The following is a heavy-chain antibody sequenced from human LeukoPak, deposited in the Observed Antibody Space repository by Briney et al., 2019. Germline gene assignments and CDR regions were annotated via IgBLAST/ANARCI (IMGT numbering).Heavy chain of an antibody. V-gene: IGHV4-39*07. Sequence: SETLSLTCTVSGGSISSSSYYWGWIRQPPGKGLEWIGYIYHSGSTYYNPSLKSRVTISVDRSKNQFSLNLSSVTAADTAVYYCAREKGSILFDYWGQGTLVTVSS. CDR2: IYHSGST. CDR1: GGSISSSSYY. D-gene: IGHD6-6*01. J-gene: IGHJ4*02. CDR3: AREKGSILFDY.